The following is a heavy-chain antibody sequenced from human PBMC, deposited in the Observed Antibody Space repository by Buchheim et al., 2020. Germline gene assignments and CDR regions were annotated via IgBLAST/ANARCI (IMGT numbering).Heavy chain of an antibody. CDR1: GFTFSSYG. CDR2: ISYDGSNK. Sequence: QVQLVESGGGVVQPGRSLRLSCAASGFTFSSYGMHWVRQAPGKGLEWVAVISYDGSNKYYADSVKGRFTISRDNSKNTLYLQMNSLRAEDTAVYYCARDIAPADYWGQGTL. V-gene: IGHV3-30*03. J-gene: IGHJ4*02. D-gene: IGHD6-13*01. CDR3: ARDIAPADY.